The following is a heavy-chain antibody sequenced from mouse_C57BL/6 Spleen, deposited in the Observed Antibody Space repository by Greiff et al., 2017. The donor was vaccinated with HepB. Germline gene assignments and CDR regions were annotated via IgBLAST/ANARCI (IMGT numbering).Heavy chain of an antibody. CDR1: GYAFSSSW. J-gene: IGHJ1*03. D-gene: IGHD1-1*01. V-gene: IGHV1-82*01. CDR3: AREDYYGRYFDV. CDR2: IYPGDGDT. Sequence: VQLKQSGPELVKPGASVKISCKASGYAFSSSWMNWVKQRPGKGLEWIGRIYPGDGDTNYNGKFKGKATLTADKSSSTAYMQLSSLTSEDSAVYFCAREDYYGRYFDVWGTGTTVTVSS.